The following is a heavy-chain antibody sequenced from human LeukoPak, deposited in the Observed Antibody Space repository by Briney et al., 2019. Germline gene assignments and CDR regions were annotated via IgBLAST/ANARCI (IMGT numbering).Heavy chain of an antibody. V-gene: IGHV3-23*01. CDR2: ISVSGRRT. Sequence: GGSLRLSCAASGFAFSSYAMSWVRQAPGKGLEWVSGISVSGRRTYSADSVKGRFTISRDSSKTTLYLQMNSLSAEDRAVYYCARFSFSSGWPPRSAFDIWGQGTMVTVSS. J-gene: IGHJ3*02. D-gene: IGHD6-19*01. CDR1: GFAFSSYA. CDR3: ARFSFSSGWPPRSAFDI.